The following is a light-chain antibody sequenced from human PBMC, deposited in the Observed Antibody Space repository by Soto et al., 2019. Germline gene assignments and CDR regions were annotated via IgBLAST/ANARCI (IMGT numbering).Light chain of an antibody. CDR1: SIDVGGYNY. Sequence: QSVLTQPRSVSGSPGQSVTISCTGTSIDVGGYNYVSWYQQHPGKAPKVMIYDVTKRPSGVPDRFSGSKSGNTASLTISGLQTEDEADYYCCSYAGSYTLVFGGGTKLTVL. CDR3: CSYAGSYTLV. J-gene: IGLJ2*01. CDR2: DVT. V-gene: IGLV2-11*01.